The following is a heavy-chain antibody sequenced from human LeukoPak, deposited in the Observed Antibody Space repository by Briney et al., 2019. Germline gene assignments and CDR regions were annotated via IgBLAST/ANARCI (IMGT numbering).Heavy chain of an antibody. Sequence: GGSLRLPCAASGFTFSSYGMHWVRQAPGKGLEWVAVISYDGSNKYYADSVKGRFTISRDNSKNTLYLQMNSLRAEDTAVYYCAKSHHYADHYWGQGTLVTVSS. CDR3: AKSHHYADHY. CDR1: GFTFSSYG. V-gene: IGHV3-30*18. J-gene: IGHJ4*02. CDR2: ISYDGSNK. D-gene: IGHD4-17*01.